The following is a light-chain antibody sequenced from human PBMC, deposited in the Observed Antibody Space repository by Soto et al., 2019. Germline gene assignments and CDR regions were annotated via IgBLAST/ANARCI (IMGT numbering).Light chain of an antibody. J-gene: IGKJ1*01. CDR1: QSISTF. V-gene: IGKV1-39*01. CDR2: AAS. CDR3: QQSYTTPRT. Sequence: DIQMTQSPSSLSASVGDIVSVTCRASQSISTFLNWYQQIPGEAPKLLIYAASSLQSGVPSRFSGSGSGADYTLTIGSLQPEDFSTYYWQQSYTTPRTFGQGTKVEVK.